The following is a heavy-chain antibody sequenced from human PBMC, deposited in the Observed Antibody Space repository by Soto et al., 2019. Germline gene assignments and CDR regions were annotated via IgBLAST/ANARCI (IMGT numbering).Heavy chain of an antibody. Sequence: PGESLKISCKGSGYSFTSYWISWVRQMPGKGLEWMGRIDPSDSYTNYSPSFQGHVTISADKSISTAYLQWSSLKASDTAMYYCARQDYGSGSYFSPSPRYYYGMDVWGQGTTVT. CDR1: GYSFTSYW. CDR3: ARQDYGSGSYFSPSPRYYYGMDV. D-gene: IGHD3-10*01. J-gene: IGHJ6*02. CDR2: IDPSDSYT. V-gene: IGHV5-10-1*01.